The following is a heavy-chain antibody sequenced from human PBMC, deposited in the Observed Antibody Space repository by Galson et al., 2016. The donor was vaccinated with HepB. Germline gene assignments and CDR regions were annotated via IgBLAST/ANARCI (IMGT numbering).Heavy chain of an antibody. V-gene: IGHV1-69*13. D-gene: IGHD4-17*01. CDR3: AGGGSMTTVTTFYYYRMDV. Sequence: SVKVSCKASGGTFSSYAFSWVRQAPGQGLEWMGGIIPIFGTVKYAQKFQGRVTITADESTITAYMELSSLRSDDTAVYYCAGGGSMTTVTTFYYYRMDVWGQGTKVTVSS. CDR1: GGTFSSYA. CDR2: IIPIFGTV. J-gene: IGHJ6*02.